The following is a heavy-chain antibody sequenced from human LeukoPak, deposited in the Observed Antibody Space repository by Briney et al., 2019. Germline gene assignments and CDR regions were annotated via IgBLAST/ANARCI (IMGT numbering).Heavy chain of an antibody. CDR2: ISSSGSYI. Sequence: GGSLRLSCAASGFTFSSYSMNWVRQAPGKGLEWVSSISSSGSYIYYADSVEGRFTISRDNAKNSLYLQMNSLRAEDTAVYYCARRFVQGHFDYWGQGTLVTVSS. D-gene: IGHD3-10*01. V-gene: IGHV3-21*01. CDR1: GFTFSSYS. J-gene: IGHJ4*02. CDR3: ARRFVQGHFDY.